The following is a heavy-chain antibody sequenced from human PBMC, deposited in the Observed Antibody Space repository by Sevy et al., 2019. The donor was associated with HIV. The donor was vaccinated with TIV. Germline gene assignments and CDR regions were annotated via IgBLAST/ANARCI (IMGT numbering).Heavy chain of an antibody. CDR2: IRYDGSNK. J-gene: IGHJ3*02. CDR1: GFTFSSYG. V-gene: IGHV3-30*02. D-gene: IGHD5-12*01. Sequence: GSLRLSCAASGFTFSSYGMHWVRQAPGKGLEWVAFIRYDGSNKYYADSVKGRFTISRDNSKNTLYLQMNSLRAEDTAVYYCAKDRPVVATIHDAFDIWGQGTMVTVSS. CDR3: AKDRPVVATIHDAFDI.